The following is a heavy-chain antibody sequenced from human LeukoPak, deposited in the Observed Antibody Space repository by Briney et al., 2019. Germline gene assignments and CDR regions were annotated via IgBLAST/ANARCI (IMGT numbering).Heavy chain of an antibody. Sequence: SETLSLTCTVSGGSISSSSYYWGWIRQPPGKGLEWIGSIYYSGSTYYNPSLKSRVTISVDTSKNQFSLKLSSVTAADTAVYYCARHSRGSRWESRNPQFDYWGQGTLVTVSS. V-gene: IGHV4-39*01. CDR2: IYYSGST. D-gene: IGHD3-22*01. J-gene: IGHJ4*02. CDR3: ARHSRGSRWESRNPQFDY. CDR1: GGSISSSSYY.